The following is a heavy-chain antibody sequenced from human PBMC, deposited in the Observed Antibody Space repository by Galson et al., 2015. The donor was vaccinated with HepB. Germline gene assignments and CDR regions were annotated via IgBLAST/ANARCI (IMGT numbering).Heavy chain of an antibody. J-gene: IGHJ4*02. CDR3: AKNVRSGWSASYFDY. V-gene: IGHV3-23*01. Sequence: SLRLSCAASGFTFSSYAMSWVRQAPGKGLEWVSAISGSGGSTYYADSVKGRFTISRDNSKNTLYLQMNSLRAEDTAVYYCAKNVRSGWSASYFDYWGQGTLVTVSS. D-gene: IGHD6-19*01. CDR1: GFTFSSYA. CDR2: ISGSGGST.